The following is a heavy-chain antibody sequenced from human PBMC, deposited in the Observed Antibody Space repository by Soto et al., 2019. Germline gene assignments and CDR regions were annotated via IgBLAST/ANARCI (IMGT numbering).Heavy chain of an antibody. CDR2: ISYDGSNK. J-gene: IGHJ4*02. CDR1: GFTFSSYG. Sequence: GGSLRLSCAASGFTFSSYGMHWVRQAPGKGLEWVAVISYDGSNKYYADSVKGRFTISRDNSKNTLYLQMNSLRAEDTAVYYCALIAAADPFDYWGQGTLVTVSS. CDR3: ALIAAADPFDY. V-gene: IGHV3-30*03. D-gene: IGHD6-13*01.